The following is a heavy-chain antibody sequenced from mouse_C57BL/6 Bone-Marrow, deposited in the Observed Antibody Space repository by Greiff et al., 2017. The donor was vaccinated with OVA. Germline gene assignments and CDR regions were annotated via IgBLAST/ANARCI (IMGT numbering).Heavy chain of an antibody. Sequence: VQLQQSGAELVRPGASVKLSCTASGFIIKDDYMHWVKQRPEQGLEWIGWIDPENGDTEYASKFQGKATITADTSSNTAYLQLSSLTSEDTAVYYCTTWGYYSNYGYWGQGTTLTVSS. CDR3: TTWGYYSNYGY. CDR2: IDPENGDT. CDR1: GFIIKDDY. J-gene: IGHJ2*01. D-gene: IGHD2-5*01. V-gene: IGHV14-4*01.